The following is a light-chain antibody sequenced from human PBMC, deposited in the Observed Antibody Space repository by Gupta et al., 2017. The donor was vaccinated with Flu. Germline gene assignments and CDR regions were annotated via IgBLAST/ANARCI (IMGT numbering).Light chain of an antibody. J-gene: IGKJ2*01. CDR2: GVS. V-gene: IGKV3-20*01. CDR1: QTFSSSF. Sequence: PLSLSPGERATLSCRASQTFSSSFLAWYQQKPGQAPRLLIYGVSNRDTGIPDRFTGSGSGTDFTLTISRREPEDFAVYYCQQYGSSPPYTFGQGTKGESK. CDR3: QQYGSSPPYT.